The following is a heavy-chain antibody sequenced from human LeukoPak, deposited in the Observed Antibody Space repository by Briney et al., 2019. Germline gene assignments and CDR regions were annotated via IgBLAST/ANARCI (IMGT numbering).Heavy chain of an antibody. CDR3: ARRSFSVNRPLDY. J-gene: IGHJ4*02. V-gene: IGHV5-51*01. D-gene: IGHD4-17*01. Sequence: GESLKISCQGSGYDFTTYWVAWVRQVPGRGLEWMGIIYPGDSDTRYRSAFKGHVTISADKSINTAYLQLNNLKASDTAMYYCARRSFSVNRPLDYWGQGTLVTVSS. CDR2: IYPGDSDT. CDR1: GYDFTTYW.